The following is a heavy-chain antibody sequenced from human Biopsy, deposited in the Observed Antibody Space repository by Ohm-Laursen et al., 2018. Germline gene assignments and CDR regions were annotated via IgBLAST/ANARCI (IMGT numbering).Heavy chain of an antibody. Sequence: TLSLTCPVSGVSINGGRYYWNWIRHHPGKGLEWIGNIFYSANTYYNPSLKSRFTISVDTSKNQFSLKLSSVTAADTAVYYCARLGSGDYFPTFFDFWGQGALVTVSS. J-gene: IGHJ4*02. CDR1: GVSINGGRYY. D-gene: IGHD5-12*01. CDR3: ARLGSGDYFPTFFDF. V-gene: IGHV4-31*03. CDR2: IFYSANT.